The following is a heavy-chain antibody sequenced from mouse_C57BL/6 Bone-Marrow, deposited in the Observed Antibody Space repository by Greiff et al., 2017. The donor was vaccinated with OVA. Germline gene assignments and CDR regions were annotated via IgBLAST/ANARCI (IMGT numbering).Heavy chain of an antibody. J-gene: IGHJ2*01. CDR3: AKLGRDYFDY. CDR2: ISSGSSTI. V-gene: IGHV5-17*01. CDR1: GFTFSDYG. D-gene: IGHD4-1*01. Sequence: EVQLVESGGGLVKPGGSLKLSCAASGFTFSDYGMHWVRQAPEKGLEWVAYISSGSSTIYYADTVKGRFTISRDNAKNTLFLQMTSLRSEDTAMYYCAKLGRDYFDYWGQGTTLTVSS.